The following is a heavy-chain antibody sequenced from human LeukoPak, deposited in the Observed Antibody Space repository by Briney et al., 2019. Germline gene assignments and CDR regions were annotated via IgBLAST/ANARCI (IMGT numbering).Heavy chain of an antibody. CDR2: ISYDGSNK. Sequence: PGRSLRLSCAASGFTFSSYAMHWVRQAPGKGLEWVALISYDGSNKYYADSVKGRFTISRDNSKNTLYLQMNSLRAEDTAVYYCAREVQLERLGFGKEGSAFDYWGQGTLVTVSS. V-gene: IGHV3-30*04. CDR3: AREVQLERLGFGKEGSAFDY. J-gene: IGHJ4*02. CDR1: GFTFSSYA. D-gene: IGHD1-1*01.